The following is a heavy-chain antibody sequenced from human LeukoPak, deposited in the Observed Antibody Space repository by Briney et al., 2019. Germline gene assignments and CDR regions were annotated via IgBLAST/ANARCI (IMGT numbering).Heavy chain of an antibody. CDR1: GGSFSGYY. V-gene: IGHV4-34*01. CDR3: AKGYGWEASYYYYMDV. CDR2: INHSGST. J-gene: IGHJ6*03. D-gene: IGHD1-26*01. Sequence: SETLSLTCAVYGGSFSGYYWSWIRQPPGKGLEWIGEINHSGSTNYNPSLKSRVTISVDTSKNQFSLKLSSVTAADTAVYYCAKGYGWEASYYYYMDVWGKGTTVTISS.